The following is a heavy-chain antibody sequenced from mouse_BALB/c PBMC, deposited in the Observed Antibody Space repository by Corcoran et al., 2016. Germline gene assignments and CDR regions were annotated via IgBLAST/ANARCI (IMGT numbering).Heavy chain of an antibody. CDR3: ARYGYGNYVGYFDV. D-gene: IGHD2-1*01. V-gene: IGHV1-63*02. CDR1: GYTFTNYW. Sequence: QVQLQQSGAELVRPGTSVRMSCKAAGYTFTNYWIGWVKQRPGHGLEWIGDIYPGGIYTNYNEKFKGKASLTADTSSSTAYMQLSSLTSEDSAMYYCARYGYGNYVGYFDVWGAGTTVTVSS. J-gene: IGHJ1*01. CDR2: IYPGGIYT.